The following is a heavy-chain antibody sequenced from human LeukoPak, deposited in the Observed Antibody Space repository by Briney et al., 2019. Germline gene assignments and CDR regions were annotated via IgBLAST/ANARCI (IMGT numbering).Heavy chain of an antibody. D-gene: IGHD3-10*01. CDR1: GFTFSSYA. J-gene: IGHJ4*02. CDR2: ISGSGGST. Sequence: PGGSLRLSCAASGFTFSSYAMSWVRQAPEKGLEWVSIISGSGGSTNYADSVKGRFTISRDNSKNTLYLQMNSLRAEDTALYYCAKPGYGPGSFNYPYFDYWGQGALVTVSP. CDR3: AKPGYGPGSFNYPYFDY. V-gene: IGHV3-23*01.